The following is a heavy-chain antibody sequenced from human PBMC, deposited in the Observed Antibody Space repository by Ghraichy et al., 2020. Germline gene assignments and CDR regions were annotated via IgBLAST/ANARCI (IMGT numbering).Heavy chain of an antibody. CDR2: ISAYNGNT. J-gene: IGHJ4*02. CDR1: GYTFTNDD. V-gene: IGHV1-18*04. D-gene: IGHD3-16*02. CDR3: ARDPSYYDYVWGSYRYRYFVY. Sequence: ASVKVSCKASGYTFTNDDISEVRQAPGEGLEWMGWISAYNGNTNYAQKLQGRVTRTTDTSTTTAYMELRSLRSDDTAVYYCARDPSYYDYVWGSYRYRYFVYWSQGTLFTVSS.